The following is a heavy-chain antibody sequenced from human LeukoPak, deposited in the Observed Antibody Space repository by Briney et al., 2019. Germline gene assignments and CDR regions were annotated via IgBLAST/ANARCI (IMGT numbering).Heavy chain of an antibody. CDR1: GYTFTSYD. V-gene: IGHV1-8*03. CDR3: ARGASGSYYYYYYMDV. Sequence: ASVKVSCKASGYTFTSYDINWVRQATGQGLEWMGWMNPNSGNTGYAQKFQGRVTITRNTSISTAYMELSSLRSEDTAVYYCARGASGSYYYYYYMDVWGKGTTVTVSS. J-gene: IGHJ6*03. D-gene: IGHD1-26*01. CDR2: MNPNSGNT.